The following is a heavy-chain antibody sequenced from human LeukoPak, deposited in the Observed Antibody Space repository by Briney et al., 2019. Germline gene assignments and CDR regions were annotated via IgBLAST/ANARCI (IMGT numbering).Heavy chain of an antibody. CDR3: ARLTGDAFDI. Sequence: KPSETLSLTCTVSGGSISSYYWSWIRQPPGKGLEWIGYIYYSGSTNYNPSLKSRVTISADTSKNQFSLKLSPVTAADTAVYYCARLTGDAFDIWGQGTMVTVSS. J-gene: IGHJ3*02. CDR1: GGSISSYY. D-gene: IGHD3-9*01. V-gene: IGHV4-59*08. CDR2: IYYSGST.